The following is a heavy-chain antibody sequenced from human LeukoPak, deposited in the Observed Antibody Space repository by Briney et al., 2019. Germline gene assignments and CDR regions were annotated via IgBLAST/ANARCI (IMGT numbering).Heavy chain of an antibody. J-gene: IGHJ6*02. CDR1: DYTFNNYG. Sequence: ASVKVSCKASDYTFNNYGISWVRQAPGQGLEWMGWISTYTGDTNYAQKVQDRVTMTTDKSTSTAYMELSSLRSEDTAVYYCARTTGYSSSPIHYYYYGMDVWGQGTTVTVSS. V-gene: IGHV1-18*01. D-gene: IGHD6-13*01. CDR3: ARTTGYSSSPIHYYYYGMDV. CDR2: ISTYTGDT.